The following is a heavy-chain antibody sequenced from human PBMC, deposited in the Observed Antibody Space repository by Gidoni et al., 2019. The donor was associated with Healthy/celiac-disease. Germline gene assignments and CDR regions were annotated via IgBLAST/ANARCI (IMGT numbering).Heavy chain of an antibody. CDR3: AREEAPRRPTGYSSRGRSDY. J-gene: IGHJ4*02. CDR2: IYYSGST. V-gene: IGHV4-30-4*01. Sequence: QVQLQESGPGLVKPSQTLSLTCTVPGGSPSRGDYYLSWIRQPPGKGLEWIGYIYYSGSTYYNPSLKSRVTISVDTSKNQFSLKLSSVTAADTAVYYCAREEAPRRPTGYSSRGRSDYWGQGTLVTVSS. D-gene: IGHD6-13*01. CDR1: GGSPSRGDYY.